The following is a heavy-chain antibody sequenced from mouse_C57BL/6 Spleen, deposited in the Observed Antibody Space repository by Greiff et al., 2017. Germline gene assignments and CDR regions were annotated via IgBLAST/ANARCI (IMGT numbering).Heavy chain of an antibody. V-gene: IGHV1-82*01. CDR1: GYAFSSSW. CDR3: ARPVTTRAMDY. D-gene: IGHD2-1*01. CDR2: ISPGDGDT. Sequence: QVQLQQSGPELVKPGASVKISCKASGYAFSSSWMNWVKQRPGKGLEWIGRISPGDGDTNYNGKFKGKATLTAAKSSSTAYMQLSSLTSEDSAVYFCARPVTTRAMDYWGQGTSVTVSS. J-gene: IGHJ4*01.